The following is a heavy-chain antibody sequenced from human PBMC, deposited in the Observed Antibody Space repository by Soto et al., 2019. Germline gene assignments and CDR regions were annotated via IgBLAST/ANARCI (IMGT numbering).Heavy chain of an antibody. V-gene: IGHV1-24*01. Sequence: ASVKVSCKASGGTFSSYAISWVRQAPGKGLEWMGGFDPEDGETIYAQKFQGRVTMTEDTSTDTAYMELSSLRSEDTAVYYCATAPYSSGWPNFDYWGQGTLVTVSS. CDR2: FDPEDGET. J-gene: IGHJ4*02. CDR3: ATAPYSSGWPNFDY. CDR1: GGTFSSYA. D-gene: IGHD6-19*01.